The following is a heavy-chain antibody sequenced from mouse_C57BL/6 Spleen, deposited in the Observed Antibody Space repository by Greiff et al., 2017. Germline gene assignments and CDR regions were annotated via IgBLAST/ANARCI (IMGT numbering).Heavy chain of an antibody. D-gene: IGHD2-4*01. CDR1: GFTFSSYA. CDR2: ISDGGSYT. Sequence: EVQGVESGGGLVKPGGSLKLSCAASGFTFSSYAMSWVRQTPEKRLEWVATISDGGSYTYYPDNVKGRFTISRDNAKNNLYLQMSHLKSEDTAMYYCARGITTYYFDDWGQGTTLTVSS. V-gene: IGHV5-4*01. J-gene: IGHJ2*01. CDR3: ARGITTYYFDD.